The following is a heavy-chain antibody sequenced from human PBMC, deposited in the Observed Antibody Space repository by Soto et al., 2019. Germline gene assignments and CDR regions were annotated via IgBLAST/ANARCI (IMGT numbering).Heavy chain of an antibody. D-gene: IGHD5-18*01. J-gene: IGHJ6*02. CDR3: ARDLKWIQLWSKTNYGMDV. Sequence: AGGSLRLSCAASGFTFSSYAMHWVRQAPGKGLEWVAVISYDGSNKYYADSVKGRFTISRDNSKNTLYLQMNSLRAEDTAVYYCARDLKWIQLWSKTNYGMDVWGQGTTVTVSS. CDR1: GFTFSSYA. V-gene: IGHV3-30-3*01. CDR2: ISYDGSNK.